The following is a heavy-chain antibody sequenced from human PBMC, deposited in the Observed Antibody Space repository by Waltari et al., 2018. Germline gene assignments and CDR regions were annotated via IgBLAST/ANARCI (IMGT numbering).Heavy chain of an antibody. V-gene: IGHV4-34*01. Sequence: QVQLQQWGAGLLKPSETLSLTCAVYGGSFSGYYWSWIRQPPGKGLEWIGEINHSGSTNYNPSLKSRVTISVDTSKNQFSLKLSSVTAADTAVYYCARGRRVQWLVSWGQGTLVTVSS. J-gene: IGHJ5*02. D-gene: IGHD6-19*01. CDR1: GGSFSGYY. CDR3: ARGRRVQWLVS. CDR2: INHSGST.